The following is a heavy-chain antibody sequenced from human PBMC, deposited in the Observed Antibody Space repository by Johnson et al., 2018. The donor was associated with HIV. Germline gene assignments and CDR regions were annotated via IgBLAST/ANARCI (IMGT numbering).Heavy chain of an antibody. CDR2: IPYDGSKT. CDR1: GFSFSHYG. V-gene: IGHV3-30*02. D-gene: IGHD2-21*01. Sequence: VQLVESGGGVVQPGGSLRLSCVASGFSFSHYGMHWVRQGPGKGLEWVAFIPYDGSKTYYGDSVKGRLTISRDNSKNTLYLQMNSLRAEYTAVYYCANSDSSEMKLGAFDIWGQGTMVTVS. CDR3: ANSDSSEMKLGAFDI. J-gene: IGHJ3*02.